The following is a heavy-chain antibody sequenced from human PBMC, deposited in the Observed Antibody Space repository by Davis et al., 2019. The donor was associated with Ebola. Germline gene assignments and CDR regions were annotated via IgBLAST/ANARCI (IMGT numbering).Heavy chain of an antibody. CDR2: ISSSGSTI. D-gene: IGHD5-12*01. Sequence: GESLKISCAASGFTFSIYGMHWVRQAPGKGLEWVSYISSSGSTIYYADSVKGRFTISRDNAKNSLYLQMNSLRAEDTAVYYCARKLRSRRYYYGMDVWGQGTTVTVSS. J-gene: IGHJ6*02. V-gene: IGHV3-48*04. CDR3: ARKLRSRRYYYGMDV. CDR1: GFTFSIYG.